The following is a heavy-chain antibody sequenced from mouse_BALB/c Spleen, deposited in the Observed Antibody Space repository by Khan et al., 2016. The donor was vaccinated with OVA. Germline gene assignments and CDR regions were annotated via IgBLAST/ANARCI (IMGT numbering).Heavy chain of an antibody. CDR1: GISITTGNYR. D-gene: IGHD2-12*01. CDR2: IYYSGTD. CDR3: ARDYNSHYWYVDF. Sequence: EVQLQESGPGLVKPSQTVSLTCTVTGISITTGNYRWRWIRQFPGNKLEWIGNIYYSGTDTYYPSPTNSTTITSDTSKNQYFLEMNSLAAEDTATTYCARDYNSHYWYVDFWGAGTTVTVSS. V-gene: IGHV3-5*02. J-gene: IGHJ1*01.